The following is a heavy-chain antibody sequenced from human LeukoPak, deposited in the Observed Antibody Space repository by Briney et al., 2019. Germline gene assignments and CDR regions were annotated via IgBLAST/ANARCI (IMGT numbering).Heavy chain of an antibody. CDR1: GFTFSNAW. CDR3: TTDLSERYYFAY. D-gene: IGHD5/OR15-5a*01. V-gene: IGHV3-15*01. J-gene: IGHJ4*02. Sequence: GGSLRLSCAASGFTFSNAWMSWVRQAPGKGLEWVGRIKSKTDGGTTDYAAPVKGRFTISRDDSKNTLYLQMNSLKTEDTAVYYCTTDLSERYYFAYWGQETLVTVSS. CDR2: IKSKTDGGTT.